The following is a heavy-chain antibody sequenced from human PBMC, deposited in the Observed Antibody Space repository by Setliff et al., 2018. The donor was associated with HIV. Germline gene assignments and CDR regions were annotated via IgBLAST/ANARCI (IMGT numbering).Heavy chain of an antibody. CDR1: GFTFSPYS. D-gene: IGHD3-9*01. CDR2: ITGGSATI. J-gene: IGHJ4*02. V-gene: IGHV3-48*01. CDR3: AKGQIATFDWLSTAFYYFDY. Sequence: GGSLRLSCAASGFTFSPYSMNWVRQTPGKGLEWVSYITGGSATIYYADSVRGRFTISRDNAKNSLYLQMNSLRAEDTAVYYCAKGQIATFDWLSTAFYYFDYWGQGTLVTVSS.